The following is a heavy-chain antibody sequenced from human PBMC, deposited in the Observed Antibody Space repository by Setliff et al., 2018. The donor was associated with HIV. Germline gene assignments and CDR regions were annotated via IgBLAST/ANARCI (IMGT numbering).Heavy chain of an antibody. Sequence: GGSLRLSCAASGFTFTNYGMSWVRQAPGKGLEWVSLFSGSGGRTFYAGSVRGRFIISRDSSKNTLYLQMNSLRAGDTAIYYCAKHRSGGDYTSGVFDIWGQGTMVTVSS. CDR3: AKHRSGGDYTSGVFDI. D-gene: IGHD4-17*01. CDR1: GFTFTNYG. J-gene: IGHJ3*02. CDR2: FSGSGGRT. V-gene: IGHV3-23*01.